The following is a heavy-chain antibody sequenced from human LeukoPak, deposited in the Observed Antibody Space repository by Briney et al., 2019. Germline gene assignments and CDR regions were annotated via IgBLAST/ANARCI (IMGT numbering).Heavy chain of an antibody. CDR3: ANKRNAAPYYFDY. J-gene: IGHJ4*02. D-gene: IGHD6-25*01. V-gene: IGHV4-4*02. CDR2: IYHSGST. Sequence: SETLSLTCAVSGGSISSNNRWSWVRQPPGKGLEWIGEIYHSGSTNYNPSLKSPVIISVDKSKYQFSLKLSSVTAADTAVYYCANKRNAAPYYFDYWGQGTLVTVSS. CDR1: GGSISSNNR.